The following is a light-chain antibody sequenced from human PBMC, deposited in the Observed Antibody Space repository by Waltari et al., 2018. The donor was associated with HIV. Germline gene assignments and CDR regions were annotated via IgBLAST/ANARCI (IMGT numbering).Light chain of an antibody. J-gene: IGLJ2*01. CDR3: NSRDSSGNHVV. CDR1: SPRIFY. V-gene: IGLV3-19*01. CDR2: GKN. Sequence: SSELTQDPAVSVALGQTVRITCQGDSPRIFYARWYQQKPGQAPVLVIYGKNNRPSGIPDRFSGSSSGNTASLTITGAQAEDEADYYCNSRDSSGNHVVFGGGTKLTVL.